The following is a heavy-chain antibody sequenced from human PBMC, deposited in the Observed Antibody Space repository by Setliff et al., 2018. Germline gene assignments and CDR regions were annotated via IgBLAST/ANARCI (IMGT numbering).Heavy chain of an antibody. J-gene: IGHJ3*02. CDR3: AKGVSRGYSYGYDAFDI. D-gene: IGHD5-18*01. CDR2: INHSGST. Sequence: SETLSLTCAVYGGSFSTYYWIWIRQPPGKGLEWIGEINHSGSTNYNPSLKSRVTISVDTSKNQFSLKLSSVTAEDTAVYYCAKGVSRGYSYGYDAFDIWGQGTMVTVSS. CDR1: GGSFSTYY. V-gene: IGHV4-34*01.